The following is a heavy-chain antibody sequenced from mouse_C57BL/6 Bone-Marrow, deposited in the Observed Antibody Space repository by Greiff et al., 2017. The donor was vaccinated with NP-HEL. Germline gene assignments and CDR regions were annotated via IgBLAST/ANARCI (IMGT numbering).Heavy chain of an antibody. CDR1: GYTFTSYW. J-gene: IGHJ2*01. D-gene: IGHD2-4*01. Sequence: QVQLQQPGAELVRPGTSVKLSCKASGYTFTSYWMHWVKQRPGQGLEWIGVIDPSDSYTNYNQKFKGKATLTVDTSSSTAYMQLSSLTSEDSAVYYGARGGYYDYVDYGGQGTTLTVSA. CDR3: ARGGYYDYVDY. CDR2: IDPSDSYT. V-gene: IGHV1-59*01.